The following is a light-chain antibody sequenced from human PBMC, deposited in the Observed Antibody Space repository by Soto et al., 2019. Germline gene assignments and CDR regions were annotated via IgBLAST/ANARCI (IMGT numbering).Light chain of an antibody. J-gene: IGLJ1*01. V-gene: IGLV2-8*01. CDR1: SSDVGGYNY. CDR2: AVT. CDR3: SSYAGSNNYV. Sequence: QSALTQPPSASGSPGRSVTISCTGTSSDVGGYNYVSWYQQHPGKAPQLIIYAVTQRPSGVPDRFSGSKSGNTASLTVSGLQAEDEGDYYCSSYAGSNNYVFGTGTKLTVL.